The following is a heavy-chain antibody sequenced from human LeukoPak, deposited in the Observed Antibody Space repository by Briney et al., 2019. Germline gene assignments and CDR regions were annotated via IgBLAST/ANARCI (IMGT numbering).Heavy chain of an antibody. D-gene: IGHD3/OR15-3a*01. CDR2: IKLDGTQK. Sequence: GGSLRLSCAASGFTFSSYWMSWVRQAPGKGLEWVANIKLDGTQKNYIQSVRGRFTISRDNARNFLYLQLSSLRAEDTAVYYCTRDFWTDYWGQGTLVTVSS. V-gene: IGHV3-7*01. CDR1: GFTFSSYW. J-gene: IGHJ4*02. CDR3: TRDFWTDY.